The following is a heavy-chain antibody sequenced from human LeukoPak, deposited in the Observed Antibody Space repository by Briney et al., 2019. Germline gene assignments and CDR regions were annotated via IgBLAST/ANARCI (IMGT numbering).Heavy chain of an antibody. Sequence: QSGGSLRLSCAASGFTLSTYTMNWVRQAPGKGLVWVSRINSDARNTNYADSVQGRFTISRDNAKNTLYLQMNSLRVEDTAVYYCASGIGVGDSFDIWGQGTMVTVSS. J-gene: IGHJ3*02. CDR1: GFTLSTYT. CDR3: ASGIGVGDSFDI. D-gene: IGHD3-3*01. CDR2: INSDARNT. V-gene: IGHV3-74*01.